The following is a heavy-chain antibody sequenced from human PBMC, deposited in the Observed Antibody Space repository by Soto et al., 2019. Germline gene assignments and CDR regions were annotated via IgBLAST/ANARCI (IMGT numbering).Heavy chain of an antibody. J-gene: IGHJ6*03. D-gene: IGHD6-19*01. CDR3: WRERGVAPPVAGNTHYYYNMDV. CDR1: GYSFTNYG. CDR2: ISGFNGNT. Sequence: QDQLVQSGAEVKKPGASVTVSCKASGYSFTNYGITWVRQAPGQGLEWMGWISGFNGNTHYAQKLQGRVTMTTDASTRKAYMARWSERSDDTAVYYCWRERGVAPPVAGNTHYYYNMDVWGKGTTVTVSS. V-gene: IGHV1-18*01.